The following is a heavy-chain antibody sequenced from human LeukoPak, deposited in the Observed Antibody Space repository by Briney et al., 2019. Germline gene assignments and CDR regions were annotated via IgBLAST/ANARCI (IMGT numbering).Heavy chain of an antibody. CDR1: GGSITSHY. CDR2: MFYSGST. V-gene: IGHV4-59*11. Sequence: SETLSLTCSVSGGSITSHYWSWIRQPPGKGLEWIGSMFYSGSTNYNPSLKSRVTISVDTSKNQFSLRLSSVTAADTAVYYCATSYSNSPFDYWGQGTLVTVSS. CDR3: ATSYSNSPFDY. D-gene: IGHD4-11*01. J-gene: IGHJ4*02.